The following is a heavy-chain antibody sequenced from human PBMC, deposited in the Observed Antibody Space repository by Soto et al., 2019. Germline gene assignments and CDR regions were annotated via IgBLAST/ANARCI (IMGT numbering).Heavy chain of an antibody. Sequence: QVQLVQSGAEVKKSGASVKVSCKASGYTFTTYDISWVRQAPGQGLEWMGRISTYNGNTNYPQSLQGRLTMTTDTSTTTAYMELRSLRSDDTAVYYCARDPYHVLMVNAPNLYGMDVW. CDR1: GYTFTTYD. J-gene: IGHJ6*01. D-gene: IGHD2-8*01. CDR2: ISTYNGNT. V-gene: IGHV1-18*01. CDR3: ARDPYHVLMVNAPNLYGMDV.